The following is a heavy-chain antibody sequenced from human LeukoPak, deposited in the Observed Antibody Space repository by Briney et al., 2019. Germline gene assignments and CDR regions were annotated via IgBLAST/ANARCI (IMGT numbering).Heavy chain of an antibody. D-gene: IGHD3-3*01. CDR2: IKQDGSEK. CDR3: ARRPRITIFGNGAAAFDI. V-gene: IGHV3-7*01. J-gene: IGHJ3*02. CDR1: GFTISSYW. Sequence: GGSLRLSCAASGFTISSYWMSWVRQAPGKGLEWVANIKQDGSEKYYVDSVKGRFTISRDNAKNSLYLQMNSLRAEDTAVYYCARRPRITIFGNGAAAFDIWGQGTMVTVSS.